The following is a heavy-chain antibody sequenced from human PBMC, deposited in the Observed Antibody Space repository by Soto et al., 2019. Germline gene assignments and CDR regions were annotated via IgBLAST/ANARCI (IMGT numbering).Heavy chain of an antibody. Sequence: PSETLPLTCTVSCGSMSSYYWSWIRQPPGKGLEWIGYMYNTGSTIYNPSLKSRVTISVDTSKNQFSLKLNSVTAADTAVYYCARDLWGYCGADCYPLDVWGQGTTVT. CDR3: ARDLWGYCGADCYPLDV. CDR2: MYNTGST. CDR1: CGSMSSYY. D-gene: IGHD2-21*02. J-gene: IGHJ6*02. V-gene: IGHV4-59*01.